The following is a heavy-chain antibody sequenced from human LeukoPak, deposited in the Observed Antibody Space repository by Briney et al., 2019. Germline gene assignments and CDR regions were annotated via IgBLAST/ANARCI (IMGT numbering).Heavy chain of an antibody. CDR2: IYHSGST. CDR1: GGSISSGGYS. V-gene: IGHV4-30-2*01. CDR3: ARQAYGSGWYGGYFDY. D-gene: IGHD6-19*01. J-gene: IGHJ4*02. Sequence: SETLSLTCAVSGGSISSGGYSWRWIRQPPGKGLEWIGYIYHSGSTYYNPSLKSRVTISVDRSKNQFSLKLSSVTAADTAVYYCARQAYGSGWYGGYFDYWGQGTLVTVSS.